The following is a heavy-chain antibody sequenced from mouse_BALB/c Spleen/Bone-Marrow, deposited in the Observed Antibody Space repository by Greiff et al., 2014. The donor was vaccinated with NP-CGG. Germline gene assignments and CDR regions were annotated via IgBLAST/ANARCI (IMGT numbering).Heavy chain of an antibody. CDR3: KKNDDSSSSFDY. CDR2: VSPDYGDI. D-gene: IGHD1-1*01. CDR1: GYSFTDST. V-gene: IGHV1-39*01. J-gene: IGHJ2*01. Sequence: VQLQQSGPELVKPGASVKISCKASGYSFTDSTMNWVKQSTGQNLEWIGNVSPDYGDISYSQKFKGKATLTADKSSSTAYMQLSSLTSEDSAVYFCKKNDDSSSSFDYWGQGTTLTVSS.